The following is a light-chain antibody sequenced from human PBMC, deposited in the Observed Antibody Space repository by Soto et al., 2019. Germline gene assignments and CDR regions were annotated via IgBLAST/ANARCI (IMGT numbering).Light chain of an antibody. CDR1: HNDVGHENF. J-gene: IGLJ1*01. V-gene: IGLV2-14*03. Sequence: QSVLAQPASVSGSPGQSITISCTGTHNDVGHENFVSWYQQHPDKVPKLIIYDVTRRASGVSSRFSASKSGNTAYLAISGLQADDEADYYCCSYRSDIPRFYVLGTGTKVTV. CDR2: DVT. CDR3: CSYRSDIPRFYV.